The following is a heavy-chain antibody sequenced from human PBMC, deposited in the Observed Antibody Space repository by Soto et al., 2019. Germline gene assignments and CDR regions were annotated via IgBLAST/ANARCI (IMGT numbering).Heavy chain of an antibody. CDR1: GFTVSSNY. J-gene: IGHJ4*02. CDR3: ARHDFWSGYLDY. V-gene: IGHV3-53*01. Sequence: GGSLRLSCAASGFTVSSNYMSWVRQAPGKGLEWVSVIYSGGSTYYADSVKGRFTISRDNSKNTLYLQMNSLRAEDTAVYYCARHDFWSGYLDYWGQGTLVTVSS. CDR2: IYSGGST. D-gene: IGHD3-3*01.